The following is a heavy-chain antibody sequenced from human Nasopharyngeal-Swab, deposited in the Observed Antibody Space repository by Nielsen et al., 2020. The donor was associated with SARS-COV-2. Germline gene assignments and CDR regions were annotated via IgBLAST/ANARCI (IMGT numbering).Heavy chain of an antibody. Sequence: ASVKVSCKAAGYTFSMYYIHWVRQVPGQGLEWVGCIDPNTGDTKYTQKFQGRVTVTRDTSRSTAYIELSRLRSDDTAVYYCARDYYDNYDSDYWGQGTLVTVSS. V-gene: IGHV1-2*02. D-gene: IGHD3-22*01. CDR2: IDPNTGDT. CDR3: ARDYYDNYDSDY. CDR1: GYTFSMYY. J-gene: IGHJ4*02.